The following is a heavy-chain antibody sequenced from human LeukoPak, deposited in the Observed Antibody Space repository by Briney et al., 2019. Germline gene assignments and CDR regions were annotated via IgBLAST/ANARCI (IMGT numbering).Heavy chain of an antibody. CDR1: GYTFTGYY. CDR3: AKVRAYYDSSGYWSY. CDR2: INPNSGGT. V-gene: IGHV1-2*02. Sequence: SVKVSCKASGYTFTGYYMHWVRQAPAQGLEWMGWINPNSGGTNYAQKFQGRVTMTRDTSISTAYMELSRLRSDDTAVYYCAKVRAYYDSSGYWSYWGQGTLVTVSS. J-gene: IGHJ4*02. D-gene: IGHD3-22*01.